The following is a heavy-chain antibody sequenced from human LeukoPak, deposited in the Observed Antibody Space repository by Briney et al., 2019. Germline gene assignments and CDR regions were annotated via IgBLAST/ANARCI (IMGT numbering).Heavy chain of an antibody. CDR1: GFTFSSYA. J-gene: IGHJ6*02. CDR3: AKDQGDSSGYLGYYYYYGMDV. Sequence: GGSLRLSCAASGFTFSSYAMSWVHQAPGKGLEWVSAISGSGGSTYYADSVKGRFTISRDNSKNTLYLQMNSLRAEDTAVYYCAKDQGDSSGYLGYYYYYGMDVWGQGTTVTVSS. D-gene: IGHD3-22*01. V-gene: IGHV3-23*01. CDR2: ISGSGGST.